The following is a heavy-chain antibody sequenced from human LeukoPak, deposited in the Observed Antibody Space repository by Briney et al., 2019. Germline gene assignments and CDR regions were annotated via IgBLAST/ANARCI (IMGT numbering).Heavy chain of an antibody. CDR2: IYHSGST. J-gene: IGHJ4*02. CDR3: ARDRAYYDILTGYPLDY. V-gene: IGHV4-38-2*02. CDR1: GYSISSGYY. D-gene: IGHD3-9*01. Sequence: SETLSLTCTVSGYSISSGYYWGWIRQPPGKGLEWIGSIYHSGSTYYNPSLKSRVTISVDTSKNQFSLKLSSVTAADTAVYYCARDRAYYDILTGYPLDYWGQGTLVTVSS.